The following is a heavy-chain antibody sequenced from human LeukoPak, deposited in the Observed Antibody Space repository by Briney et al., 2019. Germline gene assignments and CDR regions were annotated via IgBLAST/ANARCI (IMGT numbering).Heavy chain of an antibody. Sequence: NPGGSLRLSCAASGFAVNSNYMNWVRQAPGKGLEWVSVIYTDDSTFYADSVRGRFTVSRDNSKNTLYLQMRSLRAEDTAVYYCARGKTTGWLVNWGQGTLVTVSS. V-gene: IGHV3-53*01. CDR2: IYTDDST. J-gene: IGHJ4*02. CDR1: GFAVNSNY. D-gene: IGHD6-19*01. CDR3: ARGKTTGWLVN.